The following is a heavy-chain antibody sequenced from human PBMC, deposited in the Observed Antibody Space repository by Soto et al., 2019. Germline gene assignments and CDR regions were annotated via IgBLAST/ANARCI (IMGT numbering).Heavy chain of an antibody. V-gene: IGHV4-34*01. D-gene: IGHD4-4*01. CDR1: GGSFSDFY. J-gene: IGHJ5*02. CDR2: INHSGDT. Sequence: QVQLQQWGAGLLKPSETLSLTCAVYGGSFSDFYWNWIRQSPGKGLEWIGEINHSGDTNYNPSLKSRVTISVDTSKNQFSLQLNSMTATDTAVYYCAQRTLTNWFDPWGQGTPVTVSS. CDR3: AQRTLTNWFDP.